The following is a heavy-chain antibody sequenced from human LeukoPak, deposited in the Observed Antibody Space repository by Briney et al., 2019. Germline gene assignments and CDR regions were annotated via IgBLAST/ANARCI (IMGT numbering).Heavy chain of an antibody. Sequence: ASVKVSCKASGYTFTDYYMHWVRQAPGQGFEWMGWIDPNDGDTNYAQKFQGRVTMTRDTSISTAHMEVSRLRSDDTAVYYCARANFLYCSSSTCPFDYWGQGTLVTVSS. D-gene: IGHD2-2*01. V-gene: IGHV1-2*02. CDR2: IDPNDGDT. CDR3: ARANFLYCSSSTCPFDY. J-gene: IGHJ4*02. CDR1: GYTFTDYY.